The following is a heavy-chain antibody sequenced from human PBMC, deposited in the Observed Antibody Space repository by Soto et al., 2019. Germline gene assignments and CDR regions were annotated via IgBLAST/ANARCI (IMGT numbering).Heavy chain of an antibody. CDR2: IIPISDTT. V-gene: IGHV1-69*01. J-gene: IGHJ6*01. CDR1: GGTFSSYA. D-gene: IGHD2-2*01. CDR3: VRSQGSSTSLEIYYYYYYGMDV. Sequence: QVQLVQSGAEVKKPGSSVKVSCKASGGTFSSYAISWVRQAPGQGLEWMGGIIPISDTTNYAQKFQGRVTITADESTSTAYMELSSLRSEDTAVYYCVRSQGSSTSLEIYYYYYYGMDVW.